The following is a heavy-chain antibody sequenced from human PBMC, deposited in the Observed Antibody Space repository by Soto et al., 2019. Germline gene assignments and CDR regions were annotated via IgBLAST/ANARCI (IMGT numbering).Heavy chain of an antibody. CDR2: ISWDGGST. CDR1: GFTFDDYA. V-gene: IGHV3-43D*03. D-gene: IGHD3-16*01. Sequence: GGSLRLSCAASGFTFDDYAMHWVRQAPGKGLGWVSLISWDGGSTYYADSVKGRFTISRDNSKNSLYLQMNSLIAEDTALYYCAKDMGAGWNYFDYWGQGTLVTVSS. CDR3: AKDMGAGWNYFDY. J-gene: IGHJ4*02.